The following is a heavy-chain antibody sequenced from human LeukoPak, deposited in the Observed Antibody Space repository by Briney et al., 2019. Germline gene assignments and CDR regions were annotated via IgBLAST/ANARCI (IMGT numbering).Heavy chain of an antibody. CDR1: GGSFSGYY. D-gene: IGHD6-13*01. CDR3: ARRRIAAAGDYNWFDP. CDR2: INHSGST. V-gene: IGHV4-34*01. Sequence: SETLSLTCAVYGGSFSGYYWSWIRQPPGKGLEWIGEINHSGSTNYNPSLKSRVTISVDTSKNQFSLKLSSVTAADTAVYYCARRRIAAAGDYNWFDPWGQGTLVTVSS. J-gene: IGHJ5*02.